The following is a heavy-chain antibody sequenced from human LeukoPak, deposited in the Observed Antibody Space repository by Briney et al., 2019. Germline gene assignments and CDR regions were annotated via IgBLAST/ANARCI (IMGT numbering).Heavy chain of an antibody. CDR2: IKSRTDGGTT. CDR1: GFXFNNAW. V-gene: IGHV3-15*01. CDR3: TTVRRGPYDNDHYFDY. J-gene: IGHJ4*02. D-gene: IGHD3-22*01. Sequence: GGSLRLSCAASGFXFNNAWINWVRQAPGKGLEWVGRIKSRTDGGTTDYAAPVKARFTISRDDSENTLYLQMSSLKTEDTAVYYCTTVRRGPYDNDHYFDYWGQGTLVTVSS.